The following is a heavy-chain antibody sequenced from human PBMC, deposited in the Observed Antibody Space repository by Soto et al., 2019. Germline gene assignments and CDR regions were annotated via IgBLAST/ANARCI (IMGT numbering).Heavy chain of an antibody. V-gene: IGHV3-23*01. CDR3: RSWGYCSSTSCYGVDY. CDR2: ISGSGGST. CDR1: GFTFSSYA. Sequence: GGSLRLSCAASGFTFSSYAMNWVRQAPGKGLEWVSVISGSGGSTYYADSVKGRFTISRDNSKNTLYLQMNSLRAEDTAVYYCRSWGYCSSTSCYGVDYWGQGT. D-gene: IGHD2-2*01. J-gene: IGHJ4*02.